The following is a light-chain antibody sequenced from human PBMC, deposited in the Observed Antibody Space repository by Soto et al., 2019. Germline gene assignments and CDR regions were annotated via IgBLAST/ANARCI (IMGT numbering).Light chain of an antibody. J-gene: IGLJ2*01. Sequence: SYELTHPPSVSVSPGQTARITCSGDALPKQYAYWYQQKPGQDPVLVIYKDSERPSGIPERFSGSSSGTTVTLTISGVQAEDEADYYCQSADSSGTYVVFGGGTKLTVL. CDR3: QSADSSGTYVV. CDR2: KDS. CDR1: ALPKQY. V-gene: IGLV3-25*02.